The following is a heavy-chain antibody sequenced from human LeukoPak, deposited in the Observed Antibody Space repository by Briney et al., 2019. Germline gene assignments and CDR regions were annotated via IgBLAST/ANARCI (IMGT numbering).Heavy chain of an antibody. CDR3: AKGLITLVRGAIDF. V-gene: IGHV3-23*01. CDR1: GFTFSNYG. Sequence: PGGSLRLSCAASGFTFSNYGMAWVRQAPGKGLEWVSSISGSGGTTYYADSVKGRFTISRDNSKNTLYLQMNSLRAEDTALYYCAKGLITLVRGAIDFWGQGTLVTVSS. D-gene: IGHD3-10*01. CDR2: ISGSGGTT. J-gene: IGHJ4*02.